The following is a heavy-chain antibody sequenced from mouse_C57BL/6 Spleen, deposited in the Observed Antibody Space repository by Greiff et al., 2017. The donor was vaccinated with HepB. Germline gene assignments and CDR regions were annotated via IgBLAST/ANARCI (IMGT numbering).Heavy chain of an antibody. CDR2: IYPRSGNT. Sequence: QVQLQQSGAELARPGASVKLSCKASGYTFTSYGISWVKQRTGQGLEWIGEIYPRSGNTYYNEKFKGKATLTADKSSSTAYMELRSLTSEDSAVYFCARHDSSGYPWFAYWGQGTLVTVSA. J-gene: IGHJ3*01. V-gene: IGHV1-81*01. CDR1: GYTFTSYG. CDR3: ARHDSSGYPWFAY. D-gene: IGHD3-2*02.